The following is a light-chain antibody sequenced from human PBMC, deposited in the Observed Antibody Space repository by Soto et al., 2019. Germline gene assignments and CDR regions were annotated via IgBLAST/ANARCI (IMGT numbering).Light chain of an antibody. Sequence: QSALTQPASVSGSPGQSITISCTGTSSDVGGYNYVSWYQQHPGKAPKLMIYDVSNRPSRVSNRFSGSKSGNTASLTISGLQADDEADYYCSSYRRSNTLVFGGGTQLTVL. V-gene: IGLV2-14*01. CDR3: SSYRRSNTLV. CDR2: DVS. CDR1: SSDVGGYNY. J-gene: IGLJ3*02.